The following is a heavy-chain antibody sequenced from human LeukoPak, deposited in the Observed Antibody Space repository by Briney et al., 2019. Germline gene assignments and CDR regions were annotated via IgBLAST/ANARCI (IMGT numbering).Heavy chain of an antibody. V-gene: IGHV4-39*01. CDR3: APFLLRGAYFDY. D-gene: IGHD3-16*01. CDR1: GGSISSSSYY. J-gene: IGHJ4*02. Sequence: SETLSLTCTVSGGSISSSSYYWGWIRQPPGKGLEWIGSIYYSGGTYYNPSLKSRVTISVDTSKNQFSLKLSSVTAADTAVYYCAPFLLRGAYFDYWGQGTLVTVSS. CDR2: IYYSGGT.